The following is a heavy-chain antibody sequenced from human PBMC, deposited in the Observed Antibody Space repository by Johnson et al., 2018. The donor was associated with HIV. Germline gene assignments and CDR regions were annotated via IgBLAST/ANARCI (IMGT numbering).Heavy chain of an antibody. CDR3: ARDGESQQLPLGDAFDV. V-gene: IGHV3-30*02. CDR2: IRYDGSNN. Sequence: VQLVESGGVVVPPGGSLRLSCAVSGFAFDDYAMHWVRQAPGKGLEWVTFIRYDGSNNYYADSVKGRFTISRDNSKNTLYLQMRSLRVEDTAIYYCARDGESQQLPLGDAFDVWGQGTMVTVSS. CDR1: GFAFDDYA. J-gene: IGHJ3*01. D-gene: IGHD6-13*01.